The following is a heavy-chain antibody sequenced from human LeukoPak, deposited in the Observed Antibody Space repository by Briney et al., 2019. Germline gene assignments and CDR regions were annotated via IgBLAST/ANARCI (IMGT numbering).Heavy chain of an antibody. D-gene: IGHD3-3*01. J-gene: IGHJ6*02. CDR2: ISSSSSYI. CDR3: ARDSVRFLEWLPAYANYYYYGMDV. V-gene: IGHV3-21*01. CDR1: GFTFSSYS. Sequence: PGGSLRLSCAASGFTFSSYSMNWVRQAPGKGLEWVSSISSSSSYIYYADSVKGRFTISRDNAKNSLYLQMNSLRAEDTAAYYCARDSVRFLEWLPAYANYYYYGMDVWGQGTTVTVSS.